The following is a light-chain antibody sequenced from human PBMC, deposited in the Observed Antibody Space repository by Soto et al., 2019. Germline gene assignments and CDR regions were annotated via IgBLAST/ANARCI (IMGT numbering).Light chain of an antibody. J-gene: IGLJ2*01. CDR3: GTWDSSLSAVV. V-gene: IGLV1-51*01. CDR2: GNN. CDR1: SSNIANNY. Sequence: QAVLTQPPSVSAAPGQKVTISCSGGSSNIANNYVSWYQHFPGTAPKLLIYGNNDRPSGIPDRFSGSKSGTSASLGITGLQTGDEADYYCGTWDSSLSAVVFGGGTQLTVL.